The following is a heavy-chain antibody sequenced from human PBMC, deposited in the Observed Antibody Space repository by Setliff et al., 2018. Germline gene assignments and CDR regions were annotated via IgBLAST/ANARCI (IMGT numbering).Heavy chain of an antibody. V-gene: IGHV1-46*01. CDR2: INPNDGYT. Sequence: ASVKVSCKASGHSLTSNHFHWGRQAPGKGLEWMGTINPNDGYTIYAPAFQGRVTMTADTSTNTVYMDLSSLRSEDTAVYYCARAPLESGYNYGQGHNFDYWGQGTLVTVSS. CDR1: GHSLTSNH. J-gene: IGHJ4*02. CDR3: ARAPLESGYNYGQGHNFDY. D-gene: IGHD5-18*01.